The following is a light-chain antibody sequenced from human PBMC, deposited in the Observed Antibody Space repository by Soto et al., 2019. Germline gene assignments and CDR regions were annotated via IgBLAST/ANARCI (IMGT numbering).Light chain of an antibody. J-gene: IGLJ2*01. V-gene: IGLV3-21*04. CDR1: IIGSKS. CDR2: YDS. Sequence: SYELTQPPSVSVAPGKTARITCGGNIIGSKSVHWYQQKPGQAPVLVIYYDSDRPSGIPERFSGSNSGNTATLTISRVEAGDEADYYCQVWDSSSDRGVVFGGGTKVTVL. CDR3: QVWDSSSDRGVV.